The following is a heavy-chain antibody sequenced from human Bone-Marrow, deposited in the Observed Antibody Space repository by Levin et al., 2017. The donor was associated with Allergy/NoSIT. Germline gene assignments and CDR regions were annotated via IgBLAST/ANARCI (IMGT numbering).Heavy chain of an antibody. V-gene: IGHV3-9*01. J-gene: IGHJ3*02. CDR1: GFTFDDYA. D-gene: IGHD3-10*01. Sequence: PGGSLRLSCAASGFTFDDYAMHWVRQAPGKGLEWVSGISWNSGSIGYADSVKGRFTISRDNAKNSLYLQMNSLRAEDTALYYCAKDISAGSHGNDALDIWGQGTMVTVSS. CDR2: ISWNSGSI. CDR3: AKDISAGSHGNDALDI.